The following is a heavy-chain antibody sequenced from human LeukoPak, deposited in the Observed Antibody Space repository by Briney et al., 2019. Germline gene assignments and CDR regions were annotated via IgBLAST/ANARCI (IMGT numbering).Heavy chain of an antibody. D-gene: IGHD3-10*01. CDR3: ARMVRGVIYWFDP. CDR1: GYTFTGYY. J-gene: IGHJ5*02. Sequence: GASVKVSCKASGYTFTGYYMHWVRLAPGQGLEWMGRINPNSGGTNYAQKFQGRVTMTRDTSISTAYMELSRLRSDDTPVYYCARMVRGVIYWFDPWGQGTLVTVSS. CDR2: INPNSGGT. V-gene: IGHV1-2*06.